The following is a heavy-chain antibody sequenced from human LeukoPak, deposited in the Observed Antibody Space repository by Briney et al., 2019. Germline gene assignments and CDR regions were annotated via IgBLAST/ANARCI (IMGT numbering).Heavy chain of an antibody. Sequence: VASVTVSFKASGYSFTVYFMQWVRQAPGQGLEWMGWINPNSGDTNYAQKSQGRVTMTRDTSISTAYMELSRLRSDDAAVYYCARRFYYAMDVWGQGTTVTVSS. D-gene: IGHD3-16*01. CDR1: GYSFTVYF. CDR2: INPNSGDT. J-gene: IGHJ6*02. V-gene: IGHV1-2*02. CDR3: ARRFYYAMDV.